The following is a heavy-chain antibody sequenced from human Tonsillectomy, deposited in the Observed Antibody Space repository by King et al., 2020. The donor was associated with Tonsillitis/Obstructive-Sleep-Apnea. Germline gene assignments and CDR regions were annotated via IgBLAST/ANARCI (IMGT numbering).Heavy chain of an antibody. D-gene: IGHD3-22*01. V-gene: IGHV3-48*03. J-gene: IGHJ4*02. CDR3: AREVPFSGYFDY. CDR1: GFTFSSYE. Sequence: VQLVESGGGLVQPGGSLRLSCAASGFTFSSYEMNWVRQAPGKGLEWVSYISSSGSTIYYADSVKGRFTISRDNAKNSLYLQMNSLRAEDTAVYYCAREVPFSGYFDYWGQGTLVTVSS. CDR2: ISSSGSTI.